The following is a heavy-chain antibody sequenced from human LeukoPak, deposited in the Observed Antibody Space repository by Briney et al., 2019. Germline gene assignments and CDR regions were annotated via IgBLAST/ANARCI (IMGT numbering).Heavy chain of an antibody. CDR3: ARGPHVWGSYRGMYFDY. J-gene: IGHJ4*02. CDR1: GGAIGSSSSY. CDR2: IYYSGKV. D-gene: IGHD3-16*02. Sequence: SETLSLTCSVSGGAIGSSSSYWGWIRQPPGKGLEWIGSIYYSGKVYYNSSLKSRVTISVDTSKNQFSLRLSSLTAADTAVYYCARGPHVWGSYRGMYFDYWGQGALVTVPS. V-gene: IGHV4-39*07.